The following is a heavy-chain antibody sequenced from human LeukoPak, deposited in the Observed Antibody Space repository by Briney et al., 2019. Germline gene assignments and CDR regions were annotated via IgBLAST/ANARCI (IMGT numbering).Heavy chain of an antibody. CDR1: GGSLSSYY. V-gene: IGHV4-4*07. CDR2: IYTSGST. D-gene: IGHD3-10*01. Sequence: SETLSLTCTVSGGSLSSYYWNWIRQPAGKGLEWIGRIYTSGSTNYNPSLKSRVTMPVDTSKNQFSLKLSSVTAADTAVYYCVRDKGRTYGSADAFDIWGQGTMVTVSS. J-gene: IGHJ3*02. CDR3: VRDKGRTYGSADAFDI.